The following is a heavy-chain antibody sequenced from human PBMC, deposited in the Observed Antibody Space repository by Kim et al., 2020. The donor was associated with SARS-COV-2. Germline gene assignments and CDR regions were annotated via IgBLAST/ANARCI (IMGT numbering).Heavy chain of an antibody. V-gene: IGHV1-46*01. D-gene: IGHD6-19*01. CDR2: INPSGGST. Sequence: ASVKVSCKASGYTFTSYYMHWVRQAPGQGLEWMGIINPSGGSTSYAQKFQGRVTMTRDTSTSTVYMELSSLRSEDTAVYYCARETREYSSGWYFDYWGQGTLVTVSS. J-gene: IGHJ4*02. CDR1: GYTFTSYY. CDR3: ARETREYSSGWYFDY.